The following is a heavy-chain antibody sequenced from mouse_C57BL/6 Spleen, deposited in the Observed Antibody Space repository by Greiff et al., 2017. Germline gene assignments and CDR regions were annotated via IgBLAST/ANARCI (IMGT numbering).Heavy chain of an antibody. CDR1: GYTFTDYN. D-gene: IGHD2-5*01. V-gene: IGHV1-18*01. Sequence: VQLQQSGPELVKPGASVKIPCKASGYTFTDYNMDWVKQSHGKSLEWIGDINPNNGGTIYNQKFKGKATLTVDKSSSTAYMELRSLTSEDTAVYYCARRSNYVSAMDYWGQGTSVTVSS. CDR2: INPNNGGT. CDR3: ARRSNYVSAMDY. J-gene: IGHJ4*01.